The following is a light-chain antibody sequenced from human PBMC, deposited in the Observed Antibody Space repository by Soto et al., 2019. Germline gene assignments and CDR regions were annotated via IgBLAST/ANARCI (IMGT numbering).Light chain of an antibody. CDR2: EVS. J-gene: IGLJ2*01. V-gene: IGLV2-8*01. Sequence: QSALTQPPSASGSPGQSVTISCTGTSSDVGGYNYVSWYQQHPGKAPKLMISEVSKRPSGVPDRFSGSKSGNTASLTVSGLQAEDEADYYCSSFAGHNELVFGGGTKLTVL. CDR3: SSFAGHNELV. CDR1: SSDVGGYNY.